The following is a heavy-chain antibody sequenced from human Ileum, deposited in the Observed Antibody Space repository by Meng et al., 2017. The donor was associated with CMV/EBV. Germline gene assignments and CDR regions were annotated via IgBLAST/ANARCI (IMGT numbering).Heavy chain of an antibody. CDR3: ARDTGTHLWLF. D-gene: IGHD3-22*01. CDR1: GGSISSTPYY. CDR2: LYYSGST. J-gene: IGHJ4*02. V-gene: IGHV4-39*07. Sequence: PRQESGPGLVKPSETLSLTCPVSGGSISSTPYYWGWIRQPPGKGLEWIGSLYYSGSTYYNPSLKSRVTISLDTSKNQFSLKVTSVTAADTAVYYCARDTGTHLWLFWGQGTLVTVSS.